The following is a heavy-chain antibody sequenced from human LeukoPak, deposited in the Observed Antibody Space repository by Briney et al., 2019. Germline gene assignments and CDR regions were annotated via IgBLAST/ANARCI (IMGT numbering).Heavy chain of an antibody. J-gene: IGHJ4*02. CDR3: AKGEALAY. V-gene: IGHV4-59*01. D-gene: IGHD3-16*01. CDR1: GASMTIYY. Sequence: PSETLSLTCNVSGASMTIYYWTWIRQPPGKGLEWIGYVYSSGRNNYNPSLKSRVTISLDTSKNQFSLNLKSVTAADTAVYFCAKGEALAYWGQGTLVTVSS. CDR2: VYSSGRN.